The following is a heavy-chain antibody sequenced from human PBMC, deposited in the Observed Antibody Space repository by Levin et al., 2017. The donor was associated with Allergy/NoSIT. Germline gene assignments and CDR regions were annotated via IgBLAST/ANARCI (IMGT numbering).Heavy chain of an antibody. CDR1: GYTLTELS. CDR3: ATVHRVPYSSSSAGREYFQH. V-gene: IGHV1-24*01. D-gene: IGHD6-6*01. Sequence: ASVKVSCKVSGYTLTELSMHWVRQAPGKGLEWMGGFDPEDGETIYAQKFQGRVTMTEDTSTDTAYMELSSLRSEDTAVYYCATVHRVPYSSSSAGREYFQHWGQGTLVTVSS. J-gene: IGHJ1*01. CDR2: FDPEDGET.